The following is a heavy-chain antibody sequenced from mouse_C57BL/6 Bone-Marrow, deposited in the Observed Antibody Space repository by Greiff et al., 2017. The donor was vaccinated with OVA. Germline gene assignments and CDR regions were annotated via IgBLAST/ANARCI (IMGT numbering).Heavy chain of an antibody. J-gene: IGHJ2*01. D-gene: IGHD1-1*01. CDR2: IDPSDSYT. V-gene: IGHV1-69*01. CDR3: ARGDYGRSYDYFDY. CDR1: GYTFTSYW. Sequence: QVQLQQPGAELVMPGASVKLSCKASGYTFTSYWMHWVKQRPGQGLEWIGEIDPSDSYTNYNQKFKGKSTLTVDKSSSTAYMQLSSLTSEDSAVYYCARGDYGRSYDYFDYWGQGTTLTVSS.